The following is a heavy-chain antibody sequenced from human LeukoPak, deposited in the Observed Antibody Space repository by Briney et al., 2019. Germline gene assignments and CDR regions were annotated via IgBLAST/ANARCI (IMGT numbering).Heavy chain of an antibody. CDR3: ARDLKGHYCSGGSCYRPYYFDY. V-gene: IGHV3-21*01. CDR1: GLTFSTYT. CDR2: ISSSSSYI. D-gene: IGHD2-15*01. J-gene: IGHJ4*02. Sequence: GGSLRLSCVASGLTFSTYTMNWVRQAPGKGLEWVSSISSSSSYIYYADSVRGRFTISRDNAKNSLYLQMSSLRVEDTAVYYCARDLKGHYCSGGSCYRPYYFDYWGQGTLVTVSS.